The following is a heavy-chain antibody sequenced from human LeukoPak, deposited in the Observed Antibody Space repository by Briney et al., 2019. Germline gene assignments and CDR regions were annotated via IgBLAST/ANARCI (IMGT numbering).Heavy chain of an antibody. CDR3: AREGQSPGYGGKPGDD. CDR1: GFIFTNYF. V-gene: IGHV3-7*01. CDR2: IKHDGSEK. Sequence: PGGSLRLSCAASGFIFTNYFMSWVRQAPGKGLEWVASIKHDGSEKYYVDSVRGRFTISRDNTMNSLYLQMNSLRAEDTAVYYCAREGQSPGYGGKPGDDWGQGTLVIVSS. J-gene: IGHJ4*02. D-gene: IGHD4-23*01.